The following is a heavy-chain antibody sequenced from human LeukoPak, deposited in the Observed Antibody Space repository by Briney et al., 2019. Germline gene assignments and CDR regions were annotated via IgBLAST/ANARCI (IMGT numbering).Heavy chain of an antibody. CDR1: GYTLSSYA. Sequence: GASLRLSRAASGYTLSSYATTSVRHIAGGGLEWVSDISGSGGNTYYADSVKGRFTISRDNSKNTLYLQMNSLKAEDTAVYYCAKGQQQLATYHYYYAMDVWGQGTTVTVSS. D-gene: IGHD6-13*01. J-gene: IGHJ6*02. V-gene: IGHV3-23*01. CDR3: AKGQQQLATYHYYYAMDV. CDR2: ISGSGGNT.